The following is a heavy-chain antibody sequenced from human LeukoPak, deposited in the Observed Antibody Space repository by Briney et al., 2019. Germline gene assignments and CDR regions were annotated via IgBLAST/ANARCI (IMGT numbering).Heavy chain of an antibody. Sequence: PSETLSLTCTVSGGSVSNGSYYWGWIRQPPGKGLEWIGSIYHSGSTYYNPSLKSRVTISVDTSKNQFSLKLSSVTAADTAMYYCARESTTVAGTFDYWGQGTLVTVSS. CDR2: IYHSGST. D-gene: IGHD6-19*01. J-gene: IGHJ4*02. CDR3: ARESTTVAGTFDY. V-gene: IGHV4-39*07. CDR1: GGSVSNGSYY.